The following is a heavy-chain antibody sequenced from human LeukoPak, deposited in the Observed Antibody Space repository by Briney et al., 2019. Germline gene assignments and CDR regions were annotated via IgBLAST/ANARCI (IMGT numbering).Heavy chain of an antibody. CDR2: IYYSGST. CDR3: ARDPQLGSYYFDY. J-gene: IGHJ4*02. D-gene: IGHD7-27*01. V-gene: IGHV4-59*01. CDR1: GGSISSYY. Sequence: PSETLSPTCTVSGGSISSYYWSWIRQPPGKGLEWIGYIYYSGSTNYNPPLKSRVTISVDTSKNQFSLKLSSVTAADTAVYYCARDPQLGSYYFDYWGQGTLVTVSS.